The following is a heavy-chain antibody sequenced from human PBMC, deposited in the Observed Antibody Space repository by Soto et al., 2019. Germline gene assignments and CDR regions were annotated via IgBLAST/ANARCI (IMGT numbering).Heavy chain of an antibody. CDR3: AKVPGAADFR. CDR2: ISYDGSNK. J-gene: IGHJ4*02. CDR1: GFTFSSYG. V-gene: IGHV3-30*18. Sequence: QVQLVESGGGVVQPGRSLRLSCAASGFTFSSYGMHWFRQAPGKGLEWVAVISYDGSNKYYADSVKGRFTISRDNSKNTLYLQMNSLRAEDTAVYYCAKVPGAADFRWGQGTLVTVSS. D-gene: IGHD6-13*01.